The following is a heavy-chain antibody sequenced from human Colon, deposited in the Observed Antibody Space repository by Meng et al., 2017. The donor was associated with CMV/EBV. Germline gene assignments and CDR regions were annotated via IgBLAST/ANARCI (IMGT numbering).Heavy chain of an antibody. V-gene: IGHV2-5*02. CDR1: GFSLSTIGMG. Sequence: QITLKESGPTLVKPPQTLTLTCTFSGFSLSTIGMGVGWIRQPPGKALEWLVVIYWDDDKRYSPSLKSRLTITKDTSKNQVVLTMTNLDPPDTATYYCAHRPYGSGSYFFDYWGQGTLVTVSS. CDR3: AHRPYGSGSYFFDY. J-gene: IGHJ4*02. CDR2: IYWDDDK. D-gene: IGHD3-10*01.